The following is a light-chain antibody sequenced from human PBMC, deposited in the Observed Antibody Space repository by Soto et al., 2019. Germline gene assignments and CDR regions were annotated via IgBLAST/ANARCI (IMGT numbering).Light chain of an antibody. CDR1: QSVSSSY. V-gene: IGKV3-20*01. CDR3: QQYGSSRGVT. CDR2: GAS. J-gene: IGKJ5*01. Sequence: EIVLTQSPGTLSLSPGERATLSCRASQSVSSSYLAWYQQKPGQAPRLLIYGASSRATGIPDRFSGSGSGTDFTLTISRLEPQDFAVYYCQQYGSSRGVTFGQGPRLEIK.